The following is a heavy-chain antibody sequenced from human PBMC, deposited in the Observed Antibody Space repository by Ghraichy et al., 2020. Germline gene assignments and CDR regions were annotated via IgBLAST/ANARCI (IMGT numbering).Heavy chain of an antibody. CDR2: INQDGSAK. CDR3: ARGRRTSSYFWGD. J-gene: IGHJ4*02. CDR1: GIIFSSYW. Sequence: GGSLRLSCAASGIIFSSYWMTWVRQAPGKGLEWVANINQDGSAKYYVDSVKGRFTISRDNAKNSLYLQMNSLRAEDTAVYYCARGRRTSSYFWGDWGQGTLVTVSS. V-gene: IGHV3-7*03. D-gene: IGHD3-10*01.